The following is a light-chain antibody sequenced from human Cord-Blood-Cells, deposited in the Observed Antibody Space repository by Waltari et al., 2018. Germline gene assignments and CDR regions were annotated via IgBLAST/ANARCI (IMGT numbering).Light chain of an antibody. J-gene: IGKJ2*01. CDR2: AAS. V-gene: IGKV1-39*01. CDR1: QSISSY. CDR3: QQSYSTPYT. Sequence: DIQSTLSPYPPSASVGDTVAIPCRASQSISSYLNWYQQKPGKAPQLLVYAASSLQSGVPSRFSGSGSGTEFTLTISSLQPEDFATYYCQQSYSTPYTFGQGTKLEIK.